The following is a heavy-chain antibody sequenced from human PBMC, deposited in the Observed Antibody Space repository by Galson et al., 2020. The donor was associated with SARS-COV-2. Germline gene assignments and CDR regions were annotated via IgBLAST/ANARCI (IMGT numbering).Heavy chain of an antibody. V-gene: IGHV1-2*02. D-gene: IGHD1-26*01. CDR2: INPNSRDT. CDR3: AREGGDNWFDP. CDR1: GYNFPGYY. Sequence: ASVTVSCKASGYNFPGYYIHWVRQAPGQGLEWMGWINPNSRDTNYAQSFQGRVTLTSDTSITTAYMELRRLTSDDTAVYFCAREGGDNWFDPWGQGSLVTVSS. J-gene: IGHJ5*02.